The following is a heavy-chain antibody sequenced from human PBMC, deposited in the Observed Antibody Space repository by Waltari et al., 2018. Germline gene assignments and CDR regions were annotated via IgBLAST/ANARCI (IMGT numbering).Heavy chain of an antibody. Sequence: EVQLVQSGAEVKQPGESLTISCKGSGYSFTSSWSGWVRQMPGKGLEWMGIIYPGDSDTRYSPSFQGQVTISADKSISTAYLQWSSLKASDTAMYYCARRQGRSGYGMDVWGQGTTVTVSS. D-gene: IGHD3-16*01. V-gene: IGHV5-51*01. CDR2: IYPGDSDT. J-gene: IGHJ6*02. CDR1: GYSFTSSW. CDR3: ARRQGRSGYGMDV.